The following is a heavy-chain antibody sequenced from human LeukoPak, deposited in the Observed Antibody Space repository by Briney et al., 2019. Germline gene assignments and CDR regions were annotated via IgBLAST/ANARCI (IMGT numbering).Heavy chain of an antibody. D-gene: IGHD1-26*01. J-gene: IGHJ4*02. V-gene: IGHV3-9*01. CDR3: AKATTSGQHLGSTPFDY. CDR2: ISWNSVRI. CDR1: GFTFDDYA. Sequence: GGSLRLSCAASGFTFDDYAMHWVRQAPGKGLEWVSGISWNSVRIAYADSVKGRFTISRDNAKNSLYLQMNSLRAEDTALYYCAKATTSGQHLGSTPFDYWGQGTLVTVSS.